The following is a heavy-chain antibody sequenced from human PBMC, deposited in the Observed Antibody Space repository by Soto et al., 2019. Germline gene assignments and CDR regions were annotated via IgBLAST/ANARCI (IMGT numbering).Heavy chain of an antibody. D-gene: IGHD2-2*01. CDR2: ISYDGSNK. V-gene: IGHV3-30*18. J-gene: IGHJ6*02. CDR3: AKGYCSGTSCYSLDV. Sequence: QVQLVESGGGVVQPGRSLRLSCAASGFTFSSYGMHWVRQAPGKGLEWVAVISYDGSNKYYADSVKGRFTISRDNSKNTLYLQMNSLRAEDTAVYYCAKGYCSGTSCYSLDVWGQGTTVTVSS. CDR1: GFTFSSYG.